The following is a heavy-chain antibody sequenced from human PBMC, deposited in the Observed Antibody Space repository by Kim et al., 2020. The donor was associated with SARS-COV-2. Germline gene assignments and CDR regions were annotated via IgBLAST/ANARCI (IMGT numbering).Heavy chain of an antibody. CDR3: ARRYSSDY. J-gene: IGHJ4*02. CDR2: ISPSGGST. V-gene: IGHV3-23*01. Sequence: GGSLRLSCAASGFTFTNCGMTWVRQAPGEGLEWVSSISPSGGSTYYADSVKGRFTISRDNSKNTVYLEMNSLRAEDTAVYYCARRYSSDYWGQGTLATVSS. CDR1: GFTFTNCG.